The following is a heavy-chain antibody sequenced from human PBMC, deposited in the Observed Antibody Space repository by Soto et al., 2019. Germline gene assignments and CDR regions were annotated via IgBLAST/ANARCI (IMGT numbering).Heavy chain of an antibody. CDR3: ARGGIAAAGNAFDI. D-gene: IGHD6-13*01. CDR1: GFTFSSYW. V-gene: IGHV3-74*01. Sequence: GGSLRLSCAASGFTFSSYWMHWVRQAPGKGLAWVSRINSDGSSTSYADSVKGRFTISRDNAKNTLYLQMNSLRAEDTAVYYCARGGIAAAGNAFDIWGQGTMVTVSS. J-gene: IGHJ3*02. CDR2: INSDGSST.